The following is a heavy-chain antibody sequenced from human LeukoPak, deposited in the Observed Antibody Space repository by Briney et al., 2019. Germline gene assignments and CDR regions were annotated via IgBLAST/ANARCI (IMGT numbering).Heavy chain of an antibody. Sequence: GGSLRLSCAASGFTFSSYGMHWVRQAPGKGLEWVAVISYDGSNKYYADSVKGRFTISRDNSKNTLYLQMNSLRAEDTAVYYCAILSPISLIAAEFFDYWGQGTLVTVSS. D-gene: IGHD6-13*01. CDR3: AILSPISLIAAEFFDY. CDR1: GFTFSSYG. V-gene: IGHV3-30*03. CDR2: ISYDGSNK. J-gene: IGHJ4*02.